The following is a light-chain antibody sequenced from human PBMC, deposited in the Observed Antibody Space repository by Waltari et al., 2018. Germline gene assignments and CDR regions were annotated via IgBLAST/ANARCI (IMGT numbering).Light chain of an antibody. V-gene: IGLV2-14*01. CDR2: EVS. CDR1: SSDVGGYNY. Sequence: QSALTQPASVSGSPGQSITIPCTGTSSDVGGYNYVSWYQQHPGKAPKLMIYEVSNRPSGVSNRCAGSKSGNTASLTISGLQAEDEADYYCSSYTSSSTVFGGGTKLTVL. CDR3: SSYTSSSTV. J-gene: IGLJ2*01.